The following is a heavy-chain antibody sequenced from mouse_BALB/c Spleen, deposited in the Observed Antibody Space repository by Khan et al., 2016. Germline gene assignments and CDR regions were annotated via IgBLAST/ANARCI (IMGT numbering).Heavy chain of an antibody. J-gene: IGHJ1*01. CDR2: INPSSGYT. CDR1: GYTFTSYT. V-gene: IGHV1-4*01. Sequence: QIQLQQSGAELARPGASVKMSCKASGYTFTSYTMHWVKQRPGQGLEWIGYINPSSGYTNYNQKFKDKATLTADKSSSTAYMQLSSLTSEDSAVYYCARSYYGNSYWYFDVWGAGTTVTVSS. CDR3: ARSYYGNSYWYFDV. D-gene: IGHD2-1*01.